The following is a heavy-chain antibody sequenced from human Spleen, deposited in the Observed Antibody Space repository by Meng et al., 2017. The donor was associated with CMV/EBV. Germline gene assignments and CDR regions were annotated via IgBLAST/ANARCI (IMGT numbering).Heavy chain of an antibody. CDR3: AREAPAGPLDN. CDR1: GFTFNTYT. Sequence: GESLKISCAASGFTFNTYTMHWVRQAPGKGLEWVAVISYDGSNKYYADSVKGRFTISRDSAKNSLYLQINSLRDEDTAVYYCAREAPAGPLDNWGQGTLVTVSS. V-gene: IGHV3-30-3*01. CDR2: ISYDGSNK. J-gene: IGHJ4*02. D-gene: IGHD6-13*01.